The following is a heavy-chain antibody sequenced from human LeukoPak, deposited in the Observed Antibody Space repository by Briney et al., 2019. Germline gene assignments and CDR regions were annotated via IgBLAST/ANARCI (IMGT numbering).Heavy chain of an antibody. Sequence: ASVKVSCKASGYTFTSYDINWVRQAAGQGLEWTGWMNPNSGNTGYAQKFQGRVTMTRNTSISTAYMELSSLRSEDTAVYYCARASPLYSVRPWFDPWGQGTLVTVSS. CDR1: GYTFTSYD. D-gene: IGHD5-18*01. V-gene: IGHV1-8*01. CDR3: ARASPLYSVRPWFDP. CDR2: MNPNSGNT. J-gene: IGHJ5*02.